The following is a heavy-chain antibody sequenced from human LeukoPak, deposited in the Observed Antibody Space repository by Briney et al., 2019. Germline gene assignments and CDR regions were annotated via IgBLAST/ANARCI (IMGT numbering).Heavy chain of an antibody. J-gene: IGHJ6*03. CDR1: GYTFTSYG. CDR2: ISAYNGNT. Sequence: ASVKVSCKASGYTFTSYGISWVRQAPGQGLEWMGWISAYNGNTNYAQKLQGRVTMTTDTSTSTAYMELRSLRSDDTAVYYCARVGAIFYYYYYYYMDVWGKGTTVTVSS. D-gene: IGHD1-26*01. V-gene: IGHV1-18*01. CDR3: ARVGAIFYYYYYYYMDV.